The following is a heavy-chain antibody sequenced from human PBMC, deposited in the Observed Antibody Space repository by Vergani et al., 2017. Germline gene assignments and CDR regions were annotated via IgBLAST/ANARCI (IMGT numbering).Heavy chain of an antibody. CDR1: GGSISSYY. V-gene: IGHV4-59*12. CDR3: ARARIAAAGTDFDY. J-gene: IGHJ4*02. Sequence: QVQLQESGPGLVKPSETLSLTCTVSGGSISSYYWSWIRQPPGKGLEWIGYIYYSGSTYYNPSLKSRVTISVDTSKNQFSLKLSSVTAADTAVYYCARARIAAAGTDFDYWGQGTLVTVSS. D-gene: IGHD6-13*01. CDR2: IYYSGST.